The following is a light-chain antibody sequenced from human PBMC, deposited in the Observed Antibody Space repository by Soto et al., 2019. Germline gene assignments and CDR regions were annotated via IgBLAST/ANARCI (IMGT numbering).Light chain of an antibody. Sequence: THPASGYAAQGQKGTISCSGSSSNIGNNYVSWYQQLPGTAPKLLIFENNKRPSGIPDRFSGSKSGTSATLGITGLQTGDEANYYCGTWDSSLSAPYVFGTGTKVTVL. CDR1: SSNIGNNY. J-gene: IGLJ1*01. CDR3: GTWDSSLSAPYV. CDR2: ENN. V-gene: IGLV1-51*02.